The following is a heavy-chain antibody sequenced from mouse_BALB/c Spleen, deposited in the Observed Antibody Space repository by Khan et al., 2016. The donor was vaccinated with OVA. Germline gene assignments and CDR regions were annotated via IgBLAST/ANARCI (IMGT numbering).Heavy chain of an antibody. CDR2: INTYTGEP. V-gene: IGHV9-3-1*01. D-gene: IGHD4-1*01. Sequence: QIQLVQSGPDLKKPGETVKISCKASGYTFTDYVMNWVKQAPGKGLKWMGWINTYTGEPTYADDFKGRFAFSLETSASTAYLQINSLKDEDTATYFCARFHVGYWGQGTTLTVSS. CDR3: ARFHVGY. J-gene: IGHJ2*01. CDR1: GYTFTDYV.